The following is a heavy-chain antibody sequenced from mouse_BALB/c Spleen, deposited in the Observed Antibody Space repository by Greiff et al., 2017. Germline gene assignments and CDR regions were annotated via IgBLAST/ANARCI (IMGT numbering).Heavy chain of an antibody. CDR1: GFNIKDYY. Sequence: VQLQQSGAELVRSGASVKLSCTASGFNIKDYYMHWVKQRPEQGLEWIGWIDPENGDTEYAPKFKGKATLTVDKSSSTAYMHLNSLTSEDSAVYYCARGEGYTATSFFAYWGQGTLVTVSA. D-gene: IGHD1-2*01. CDR2: IDPENGDT. CDR3: ARGEGYTATSFFAY. J-gene: IGHJ3*01. V-gene: IGHV14-4*02.